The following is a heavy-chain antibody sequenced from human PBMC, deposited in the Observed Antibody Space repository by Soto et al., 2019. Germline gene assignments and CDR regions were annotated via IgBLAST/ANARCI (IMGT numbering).Heavy chain of an antibody. CDR1: GGSITNYD. CDR3: ARHVLGVDTAMVEFDY. J-gene: IGHJ4*02. V-gene: IGHV4-59*08. Sequence: SETLSLTWTVSGGSITNYDWSWIRQPPGKGLEWIGYIYYSGSTNYNPSLKSRVTISVDTSKNQFSLKLSSVTAADTAVYYCARHVLGVDTAMVEFDYWGQGTLITVSS. D-gene: IGHD5-18*01. CDR2: IYYSGST.